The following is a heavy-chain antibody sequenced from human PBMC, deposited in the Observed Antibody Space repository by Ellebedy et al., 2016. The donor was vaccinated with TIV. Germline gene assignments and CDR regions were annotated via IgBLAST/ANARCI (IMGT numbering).Heavy chain of an antibody. D-gene: IGHD6-19*01. CDR1: GLTFTQYW. CDR2: INSDGSST. V-gene: IGHV3-74*01. J-gene: IGHJ2*01. Sequence: GESLKISCAASGLTFTQYWLHWVRQAPGKGPVWVSRINSDGSSTTYADSVKGRFTISRDNAKNTLYLQMNSLRAEDTAVYYCARAGSSGWEAYFDLWGRGTLVTVSS. CDR3: ARAGSSGWEAYFDL.